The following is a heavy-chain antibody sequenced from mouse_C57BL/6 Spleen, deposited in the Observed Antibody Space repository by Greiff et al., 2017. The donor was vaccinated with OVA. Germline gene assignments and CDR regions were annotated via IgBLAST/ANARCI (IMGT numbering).Heavy chain of an antibody. Sequence: VQLQQPGAELARPGSSVKLSCKASGYTFTSYWMDWVKQRPGQGLEWIGNIYPSDSETHYNQKFKDKATLTVDKSSSTAYMQLSSLTSEDSAVYYCARRQLRLPYYFDYWGQGTTLTVSS. D-gene: IGHD3-2*02. CDR3: ARRQLRLPYYFDY. CDR2: IYPSDSET. J-gene: IGHJ2*01. V-gene: IGHV1-61*01. CDR1: GYTFTSYW.